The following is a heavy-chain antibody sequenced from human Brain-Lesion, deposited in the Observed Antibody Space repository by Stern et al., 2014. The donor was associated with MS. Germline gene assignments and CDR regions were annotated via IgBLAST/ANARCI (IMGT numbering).Heavy chain of an antibody. D-gene: IGHD6-13*01. CDR3: ARFPASRPHVFDS. V-gene: IGHV4-4*02. CDR1: GGSISSSNW. Sequence: VHLVESGPGLVKPSGTLSLTCAVSGGSISSSNWWSWVRQSPGKGLEWIGESDHSGSTIYNPSLKSRVTVSADKSKNRFSLNLRSVTAADTAVYFCARFPASRPHVFDSWGQGTLVTVSS. J-gene: IGHJ4*02. CDR2: SDHSGST.